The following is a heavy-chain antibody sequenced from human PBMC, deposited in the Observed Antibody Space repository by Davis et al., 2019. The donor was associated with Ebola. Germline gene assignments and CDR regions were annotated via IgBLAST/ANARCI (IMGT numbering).Heavy chain of an antibody. CDR3: ARSYGYCTADNCFKGFNY. CDR2: MHPGGST. J-gene: IGHJ4*02. D-gene: IGHD2-15*01. Sequence: SETLSLTCAVSGDSISNTNWWSWVRQSPGKGLEWIGEMHPGGSTNYNLSLKSRVTISVDKSKNQFSLKMNSVTAADTAMYYCARSYGYCTADNCFKGFNYWGQGSLVTVSS. V-gene: IGHV4-4*02. CDR1: GDSISNTNW.